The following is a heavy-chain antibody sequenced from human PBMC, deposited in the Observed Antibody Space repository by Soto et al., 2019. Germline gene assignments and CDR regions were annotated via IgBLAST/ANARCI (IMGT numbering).Heavy chain of an antibody. CDR3: ARDHYDFWSGSPPADY. D-gene: IGHD3-3*01. V-gene: IGHV3-66*01. J-gene: IGHJ4*02. Sequence: GGSLRLSCAASGFTVSSNYMSWVRQAPGKGLEWVSVIYSGGSTYYADSVKGRFTISRDNSKNTLYLQMNSLRAEDTAVYYCARDHYDFWSGSPPADYWGQGTLVTVSS. CDR2: IYSGGST. CDR1: GFTVSSNY.